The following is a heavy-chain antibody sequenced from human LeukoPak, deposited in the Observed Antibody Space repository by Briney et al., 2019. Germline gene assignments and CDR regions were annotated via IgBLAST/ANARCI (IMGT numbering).Heavy chain of an antibody. Sequence: GASVKVSCKASGYTFTDYYMSWVRQAPGQGLEWMGWIDPHSGGTKYAQKSQGRVTMTRDTSISTAYVELSRLRSDDTAVYYCAREYYDTSGRKYPFHIWGQGTMVTVSS. J-gene: IGHJ3*02. V-gene: IGHV1-2*02. CDR3: AREYYDTSGRKYPFHI. CDR1: GYTFTDYY. CDR2: IDPHSGGT. D-gene: IGHD3-22*01.